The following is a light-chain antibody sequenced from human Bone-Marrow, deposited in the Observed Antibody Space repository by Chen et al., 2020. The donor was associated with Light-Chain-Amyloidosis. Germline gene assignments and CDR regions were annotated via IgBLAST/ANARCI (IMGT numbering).Light chain of an antibody. Sequence: SAPTQPAFVSGFPGKSIPISWTGTSSDVGGYNHVSWYQQHPGKAPKLMIYDVSNRPSGVSNRFSGSKSGNTASLTISGLQAEDEADYYCSSYTSSRTLVFGGGTKLTVL. CDR2: DVS. J-gene: IGLJ2*01. CDR3: SSYTSSRTLV. CDR1: SSDVGGYNH. V-gene: IGLV2-14*03.